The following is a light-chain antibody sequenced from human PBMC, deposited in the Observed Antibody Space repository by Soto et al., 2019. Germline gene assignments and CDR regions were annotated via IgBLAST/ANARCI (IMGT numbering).Light chain of an antibody. CDR2: DGS. CDR1: QSVSSN. J-gene: IGKJ4*01. V-gene: IGKV3-15*01. Sequence: EIVMTQSPATLSVSPGGRATLSCRASQSVSSNLAWYQQKVGQAPKLLIYDGSTRATGIPARFSGSGSGTEFTLTISSLQSEDFAVYYCQQYNNWPPLTFCGGTKVESK. CDR3: QQYNNWPPLT.